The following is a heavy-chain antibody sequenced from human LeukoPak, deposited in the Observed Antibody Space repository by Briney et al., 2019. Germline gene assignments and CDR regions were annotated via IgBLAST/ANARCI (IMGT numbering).Heavy chain of an antibody. CDR1: GFTFSSYT. Sequence: PGGSLSLSCAPSGFTFSSYTMNWVRQAPGKGLEWVSSISSSSSYIYYADSVKGRFTISRDNAKNSLYLQMNSLRAEDTAVYYCAREYCDYFDYWGEGTLGTVSS. J-gene: IGHJ4*02. D-gene: IGHD2-8*02. CDR3: AREYCDYFDY. CDR2: ISSSSSYI. V-gene: IGHV3-21*01.